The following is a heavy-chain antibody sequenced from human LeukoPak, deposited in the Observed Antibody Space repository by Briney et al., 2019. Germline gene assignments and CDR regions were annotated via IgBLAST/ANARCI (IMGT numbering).Heavy chain of an antibody. V-gene: IGHV4-39*01. D-gene: IGHD5-24*01. Sequence: SETLSLTCTVSGGSISSSSYYWGWIRQPPGKGLEWIGSIYYSGSTYYNPSLKSRVTISVDTSKNQFSLKLSSVTAADTAGYYCARHVTERWQHVPYYFDYWGQGTLVTVSS. CDR3: ARHVTERWQHVPYYFDY. J-gene: IGHJ4*02. CDR2: IYYSGST. CDR1: GGSISSSSYY.